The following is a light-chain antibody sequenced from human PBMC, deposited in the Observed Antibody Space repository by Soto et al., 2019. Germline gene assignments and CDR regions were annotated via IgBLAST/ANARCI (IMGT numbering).Light chain of an antibody. CDR1: QDIANY. V-gene: IGKV1-27*01. J-gene: IGKJ4*01. Sequence: IHITQSPSSLSASAGDRVTMTCRASQDIANYLVWYQQQPGKVPKLLIYAASTLHSGVPSRFSGSGSGTDFTLTISSLQPEDVGTYYCQRYDDAPLTFGGGTKVDIK. CDR2: AAS. CDR3: QRYDDAPLT.